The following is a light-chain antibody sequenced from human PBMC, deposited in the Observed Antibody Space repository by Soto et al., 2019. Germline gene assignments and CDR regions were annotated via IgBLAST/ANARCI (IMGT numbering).Light chain of an antibody. V-gene: IGKV1-33*01. Sequence: DIQMTQSPSSLSASVGDRVTITCQASQDIKNYLNWYKQKPGKAPNLLIYDASNLKTGVPSRFSGSGSGTHFTFTISSLQPEDIATYYCQPYDPLPPLSFGGGTKVEIK. CDR1: QDIKNY. CDR3: QPYDPLPPLS. CDR2: DAS. J-gene: IGKJ4*01.